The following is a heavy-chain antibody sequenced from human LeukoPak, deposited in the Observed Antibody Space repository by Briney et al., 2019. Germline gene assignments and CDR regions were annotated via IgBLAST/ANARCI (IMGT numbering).Heavy chain of an antibody. D-gene: IGHD2-21*01. Sequence: AAVKVSCKASGYTFTNYVVHWVRQAPGQRPEWMGWINAGNGDTKYSQNFQGRVTITRDTSASTAYMELSSLTSEDTALYYCARDDCGDTCYPGGYWGQGTLVTVSS. CDR2: INAGNGDT. CDR1: GYTFTNYV. CDR3: ARDDCGDTCYPGGY. J-gene: IGHJ4*02. V-gene: IGHV1-3*01.